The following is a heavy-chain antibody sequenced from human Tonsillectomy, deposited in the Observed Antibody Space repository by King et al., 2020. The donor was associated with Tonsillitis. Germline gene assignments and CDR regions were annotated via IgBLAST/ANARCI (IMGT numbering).Heavy chain of an antibody. J-gene: IGHJ4*02. CDR2: IRYDGSNK. CDR3: AKDARRGIAARTDY. V-gene: IGHV3-30*02. D-gene: IGHD6-6*01. Sequence: VQLVESGGGVVQPGGSLRLSCAASGFTFSSYGMHWVRKAPGKGLEWVAFIRYDGSNKYYADSVKGRFTISRDNSKNTLYLQMNSLRAEDTAVYYCAKDARRGIAARTDYWGQGTLVTVSS. CDR1: GFTFSSYG.